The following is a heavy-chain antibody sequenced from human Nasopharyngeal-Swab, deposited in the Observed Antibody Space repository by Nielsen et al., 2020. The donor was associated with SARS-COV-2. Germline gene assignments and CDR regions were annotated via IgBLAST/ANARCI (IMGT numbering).Heavy chain of an antibody. CDR1: GFTFSTYA. J-gene: IGHJ4*02. D-gene: IGHD3-10*01. V-gene: IGHV3-15*05. CDR2: IKSKTDGGTT. Sequence: GESLKISCAASGFTFSTYAMHWVRQAPGKGLEWVGRIKSKTDGGTTDYAAPVKGRFTISRDDSKDTLYVQMSSLTIEDTAVYYCTTILNTGSQAGSWGQGTLVTVSS. CDR3: TTILNTGSQAGS.